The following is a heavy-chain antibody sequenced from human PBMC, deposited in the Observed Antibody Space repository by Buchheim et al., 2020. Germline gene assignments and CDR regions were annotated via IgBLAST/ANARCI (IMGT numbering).Heavy chain of an antibody. J-gene: IGHJ4*02. V-gene: IGHV4-30-4*08. Sequence: QVQLQESGPGLVKPSQTLSLTCTVSGGSISSVGSYWGWIRQPPGKGLEYIGYIYGSGSTYNNPPPQSRITLSVDTSKNQFSLKLSSVTAADTAIYYCARVNTAMVTVDYWGPGTL. CDR1: GGSISSVGSY. CDR2: IYGSGST. D-gene: IGHD5-18*01. CDR3: ARVNTAMVTVDY.